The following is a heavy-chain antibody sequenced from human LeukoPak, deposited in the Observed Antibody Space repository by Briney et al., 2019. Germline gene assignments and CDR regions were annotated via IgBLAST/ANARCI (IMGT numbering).Heavy chain of an antibody. CDR3: ARRAGAYSHPYDY. D-gene: IGHD4/OR15-4a*01. J-gene: IGHJ4*02. CDR2: IYSDDT. Sequence: GGSLRLSCTVSGFTVSSNSMSWVRQAPGKGLEWVSFIYSDDTHYSDSVKGRFTISRDNSKNTLYLQMNSLRAEDTAVCYCARRAGAYSHPYDYWGQGTLVTVSS. V-gene: IGHV3-53*01. CDR1: GFTVSSNS.